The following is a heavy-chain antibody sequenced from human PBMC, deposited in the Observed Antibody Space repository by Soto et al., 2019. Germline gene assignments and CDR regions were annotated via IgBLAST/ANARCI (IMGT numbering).Heavy chain of an antibody. CDR1: GFTFGTYA. CDR2: ISGSGGTT. V-gene: IGHV3-23*01. J-gene: IGHJ5*02. CDR3: AKDRSVDTRDWFDP. D-gene: IGHD5-18*01. Sequence: GGSLRLSWAASGFTFGTYAMNWVRQAPGKGLEWVSGISGSGGTTYYTDSVKGRFTISRDNSKNTLYLQMNSLRADDTAVYYCAKDRSVDTRDWFDPWGQGTLVTVSS.